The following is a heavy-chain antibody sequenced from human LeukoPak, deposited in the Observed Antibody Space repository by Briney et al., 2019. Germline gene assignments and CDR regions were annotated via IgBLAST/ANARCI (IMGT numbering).Heavy chain of an antibody. CDR3: ARDYDNSGLRHFDL. J-gene: IGHJ2*01. D-gene: IGHD3-22*01. CDR1: GGSISNNNYY. V-gene: IGHV4-39*02. Sequence: PSETLSLTCTVSGGSISNNNYYWGWIRQPPGKGLEWIASMYYSGSTFHNPSLKSRLTISVDTSKNQFSLKLSSVTAADTAVYYCARDYDNSGLRHFDLWGRGTLVTVSS. CDR2: MYYSGST.